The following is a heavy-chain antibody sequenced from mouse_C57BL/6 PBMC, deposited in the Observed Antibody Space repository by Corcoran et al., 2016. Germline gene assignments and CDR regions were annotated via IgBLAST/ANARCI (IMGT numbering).Heavy chain of an antibody. CDR2: INTYSGVP. CDR1: GYTFTTYG. Sequence: QIQLVQSGPELKKPGETVKISCKASGYTFTTYGMSWVKQAPGKGLKWMGWINTYSGVPTYADDFKGRFAFSLETSASTAYLQINNLKNEDTATYFCAREGDSNPYWYFDVWGTGTTVTVSS. CDR3: AREGDSNPYWYFDV. D-gene: IGHD2-5*01. J-gene: IGHJ1*03. V-gene: IGHV9-3*01.